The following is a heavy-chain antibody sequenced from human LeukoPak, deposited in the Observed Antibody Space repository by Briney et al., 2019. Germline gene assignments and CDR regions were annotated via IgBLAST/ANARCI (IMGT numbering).Heavy chain of an antibody. Sequence: ASVKVSCKASGYTFTSYYMHWVRQAPGQGLEWMGIINPSGGSTSYAQKFQGRVTMTRDTSTSTVYMELSSLRSEATAVYYCARDRYYDILTDVPDAFDIWGQGTMVTVSS. CDR2: INPSGGST. CDR3: ARDRYYDILTDVPDAFDI. CDR1: GYTFTSYY. D-gene: IGHD3-9*01. J-gene: IGHJ3*02. V-gene: IGHV1-46*03.